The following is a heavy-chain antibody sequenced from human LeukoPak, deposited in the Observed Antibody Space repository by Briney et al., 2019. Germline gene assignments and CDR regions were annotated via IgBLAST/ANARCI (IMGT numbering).Heavy chain of an antibody. Sequence: SETLSLTCAVYGGSFSGYYWSWIRQPPGKGLEWIGEINHSGSTNYNPSLKSRVTISVDTSKNQFSLKLSSVTAADTAVCYCARGDFWRGPKPPYFDYWGQGTLVTVSS. D-gene: IGHD3-3*01. J-gene: IGHJ4*02. CDR2: INHSGST. CDR3: ARGDFWRGPKPPYFDY. V-gene: IGHV4-34*01. CDR1: GGSFSGYY.